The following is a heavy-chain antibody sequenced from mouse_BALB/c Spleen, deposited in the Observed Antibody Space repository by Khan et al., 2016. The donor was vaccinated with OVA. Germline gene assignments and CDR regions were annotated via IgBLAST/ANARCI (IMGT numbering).Heavy chain of an antibody. CDR1: GFSLISYG. CDR3: AKFTPDFYSMDY. D-gene: IGHD1-1*01. CDR2: IWGDGSI. Sequence: QVQLKESGPGLVAPSQSLSITCTVSGFSLISYGVNWVRQPPGKGLEWLGVIWGDGSINYHSTLKSRLIISQDNSKRQVFLTLNSLQTDDTATYYCAKFTPDFYSMDYWGQGTSVTVSS. V-gene: IGHV2-3*01. J-gene: IGHJ4*01.